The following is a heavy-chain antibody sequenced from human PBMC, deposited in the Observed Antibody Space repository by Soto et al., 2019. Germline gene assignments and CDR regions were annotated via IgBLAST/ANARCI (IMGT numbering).Heavy chain of an antibody. CDR1: GGSISSYY. CDR2: IYYSGST. CDR3: ARARFCTSTSCYHYFDF. V-gene: IGHV4-59*01. D-gene: IGHD2-2*01. J-gene: IGHJ4*02. Sequence: SETLSLTCTVSGGSISSYYWSWIRQPPGKGLEWIGYIYYSGSTNYNPSLKSRVTISVDTSKNHFSLKLSSVTPADTAVYYCARARFCTSTSCYHYFDFWGQGTLVTVSS.